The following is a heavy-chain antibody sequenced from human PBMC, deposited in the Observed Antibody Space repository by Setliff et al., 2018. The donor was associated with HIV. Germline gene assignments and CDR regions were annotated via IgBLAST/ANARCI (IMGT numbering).Heavy chain of an antibody. D-gene: IGHD1-1*01. Sequence: PSETLSLTCTVSGGSISSYYWSWIRQPPGKGLEWIGHIYHSGSTKNNPSLKSRVTMSVDTSKNQFSLKLSSVTAADTAVYYCARETGTYNYYYMDVWGKGTTVTVSS. V-gene: IGHV4-59*08. CDR3: ARETGTYNYYYMDV. CDR1: GGSISSYY. CDR2: IYHSGST. J-gene: IGHJ6*03.